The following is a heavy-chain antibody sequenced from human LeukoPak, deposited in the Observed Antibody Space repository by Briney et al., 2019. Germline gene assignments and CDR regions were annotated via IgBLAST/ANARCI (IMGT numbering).Heavy chain of an antibody. Sequence: SQTLSLTCAISGDSVSSNSAAWNWIRQSPSRGLEWLGRTYYRSKWYNDYAVSVKSRITINPDTSKNQFSLQLNSVTPEDTAVYYCARAVAAAGPWYYGMDVWGQGTTVTVSS. D-gene: IGHD6-13*01. CDR2: TYYRSKWYN. J-gene: IGHJ6*02. V-gene: IGHV6-1*01. CDR3: ARAVAAAGPWYYGMDV. CDR1: GDSVSSNSAA.